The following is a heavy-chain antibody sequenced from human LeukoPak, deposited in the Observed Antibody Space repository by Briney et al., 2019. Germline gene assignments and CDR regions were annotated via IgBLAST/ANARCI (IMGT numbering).Heavy chain of an antibody. CDR2: FVPEDGET. V-gene: IGHV1-24*01. Sequence: GASVKVSCKLSGDTLTELSMHWVRQSPGKGLEWMGGFVPEDGETIYAQKFKGRVTMTEDTSTDTAHMELSSLRSDDTAVYFCATLPRGHLFDSWGQGTLVTVSS. D-gene: IGHD3-10*01. J-gene: IGHJ4*02. CDR3: ATLPRGHLFDS. CDR1: GDTLTELS.